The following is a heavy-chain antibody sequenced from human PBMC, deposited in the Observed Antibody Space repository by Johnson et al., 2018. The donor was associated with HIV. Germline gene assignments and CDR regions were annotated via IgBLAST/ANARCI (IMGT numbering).Heavy chain of an antibody. CDR1: GFTFSSYA. V-gene: IGHV3-30-3*01. J-gene: IGHJ3*02. D-gene: IGHD3-22*01. Sequence: QVQLVESGGGVVQPGRSLRLSCAASGFTFSSYAMHWVRQAPGKGLEWVAVISYDGSYKYYADSVKGRFTISRDNSKNSLYLQMNSLKTEDTAVYYCARVGRVYGSSGYAIDAFDIWGQGTMVTVSS. CDR3: ARVGRVYGSSGYAIDAFDI. CDR2: ISYDGSYK.